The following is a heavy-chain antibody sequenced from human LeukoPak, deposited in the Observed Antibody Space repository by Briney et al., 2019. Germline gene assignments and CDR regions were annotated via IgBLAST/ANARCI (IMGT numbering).Heavy chain of an antibody. J-gene: IGHJ4*02. Sequence: SVRVSCKASGGTFSSYAISWVRQAPGQGLEWMGGIIPVFGTANYAQKFQGRVTITADESTSTAYMELSSLRSEDTAVYYCATSYDSSGYYLYYFDYWGQGTLVTVSS. CDR2: IIPVFGTA. D-gene: IGHD3-22*01. V-gene: IGHV1-69*01. CDR3: ATSYDSSGYYLYYFDY. CDR1: GGTFSSYA.